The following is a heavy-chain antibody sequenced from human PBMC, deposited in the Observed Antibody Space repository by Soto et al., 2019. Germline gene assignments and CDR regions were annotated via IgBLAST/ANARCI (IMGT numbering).Heavy chain of an antibody. CDR2: IYYSGST. Sequence: SETLSLTCTVSGGSISSYYWSWIRQPPGKGLEWIGYIYYSGSTNYNPSLKSRVTISVDTSKNQFSLKLSSVTAADTAVYYCARAHSSGWSYYFGYWGQGTLVTVSS. CDR1: GGSISSYY. CDR3: ARAHSSGWSYYFGY. J-gene: IGHJ4*02. V-gene: IGHV4-59*01. D-gene: IGHD6-19*01.